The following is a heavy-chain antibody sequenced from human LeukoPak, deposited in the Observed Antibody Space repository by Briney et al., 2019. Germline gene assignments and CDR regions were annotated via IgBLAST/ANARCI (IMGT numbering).Heavy chain of an antibody. J-gene: IGHJ4*02. CDR2: ISSSGSAI. CDR3: VRVKGSYFDY. Sequence: PGGSLRLSCAASGFPLSSYSINWVRQAPGKGLEWVSYISSSGSAIYYVDSVKSRFTVSRDNAKNSLFLQMNSPRAEDTAVYYCVRVKGSYFDYWGQGALVIVSS. CDR1: GFPLSSYS. V-gene: IGHV3-48*01. D-gene: IGHD2-15*01.